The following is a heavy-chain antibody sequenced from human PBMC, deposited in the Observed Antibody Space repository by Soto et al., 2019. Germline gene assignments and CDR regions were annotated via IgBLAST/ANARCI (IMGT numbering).Heavy chain of an antibody. J-gene: IGHJ4*02. D-gene: IGHD3-16*02. V-gene: IGHV4-30-4*01. Sequence: QVQLQESGPGLVMPSQTLSLTCAVSGGSIDDINSYWTWIRQSPGRSPEWIGYIHNTGNTFYSPSLQRRPANSKGRSQSQVSLKLSAVTAADTAFYYCARSTYGEGYPHFFADWGQGTLVTVSS. CDR3: ARSTYGEGYPHFFAD. CDR1: GGSIDDINSY. CDR2: IHNTGNT.